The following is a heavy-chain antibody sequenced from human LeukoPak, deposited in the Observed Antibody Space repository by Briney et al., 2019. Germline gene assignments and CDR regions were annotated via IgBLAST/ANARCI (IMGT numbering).Heavy chain of an antibody. V-gene: IGHV4-4*02. CDR3: ARDVVGYFDY. Sequence: PSETLSLTCAVSGGSISSSNWWSWVRQPPGKGLEWIGSIYYSGSTYYNPSLKSRVTISVDTSKNQFSLKLSSVTAADTAVYYCARDVVGYFDYWGQGTLVTVSS. CDR1: GGSISSSNW. D-gene: IGHD1-26*01. CDR2: IYYSGST. J-gene: IGHJ4*02.